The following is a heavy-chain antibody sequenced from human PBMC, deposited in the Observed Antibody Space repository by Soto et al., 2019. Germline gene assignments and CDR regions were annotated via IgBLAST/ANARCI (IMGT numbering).Heavy chain of an antibody. CDR3: LRDIFGVVIFDS. Sequence: PGGSLRLSCSASGFSFSDSAMHWVRQAPGKRLEYVSAISTNGRSTYYADSVKGRFTISRDNSKNTVHLQMSSLRVEDTAIYYCLRDIFGVVIFDSWGQGTPVTVSS. V-gene: IGHV3-64D*06. D-gene: IGHD3-3*01. J-gene: IGHJ4*02. CDR2: ISTNGRST. CDR1: GFSFSDSA.